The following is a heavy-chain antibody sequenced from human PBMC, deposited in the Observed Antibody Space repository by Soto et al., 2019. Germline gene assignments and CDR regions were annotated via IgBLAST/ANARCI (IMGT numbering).Heavy chain of an antibody. CDR3: ASTFGGTRAYFDY. J-gene: IGHJ4*02. CDR2: ISYDGSDK. Sequence: GGSLRLSCAASGFTFSSYGMHWVRQAPGKGLEWVAVISYDGSDKYYADSVQGRFAIYRDNSNSTLYQQLNSLRTEDTAVYYCASTFGGTRAYFDYWSQGTLVTVSS. V-gene: IGHV3-30*03. CDR1: GFTFSSYG. D-gene: IGHD3-16*01.